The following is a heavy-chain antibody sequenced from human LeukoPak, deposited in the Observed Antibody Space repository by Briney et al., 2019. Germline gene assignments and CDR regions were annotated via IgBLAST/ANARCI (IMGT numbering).Heavy chain of an antibody. CDR1: GGSFSGYY. V-gene: IGHV4-34*01. D-gene: IGHD2-2*01. CDR2: INHSGST. Sequence: SETLSLTCAVYGGSFSGYYWSWIRQPPGKGLEWIGEINHSGSTNYNPSLKSRVTISVDTSKNQFSLKLSSVTAADTAVYYCASGYVTSLYWGQGTLVTVSS. CDR3: ASGYVTSLY. J-gene: IGHJ4*02.